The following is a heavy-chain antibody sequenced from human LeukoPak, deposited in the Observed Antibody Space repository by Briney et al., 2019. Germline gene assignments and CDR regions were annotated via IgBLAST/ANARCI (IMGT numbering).Heavy chain of an antibody. V-gene: IGHV3-23*01. Sequence: GGSLRLSCAASGFTFRSYAMNWVRQAPGKGLEWVSVVSVSGDTTYFADSVKGRFTISRDNSKNTLYLQMNSLRADDTAIYYCAKVVSGGNCYQSDYWGQGTLVTVSS. J-gene: IGHJ4*02. CDR1: GFTFRSYA. D-gene: IGHD2-15*01. CDR2: VSVSGDTT. CDR3: AKVVSGGNCYQSDY.